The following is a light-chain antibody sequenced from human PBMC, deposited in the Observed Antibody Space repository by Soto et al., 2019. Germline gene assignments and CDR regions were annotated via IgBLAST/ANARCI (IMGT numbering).Light chain of an antibody. Sequence: DIQMTQSPSTLSGSVGDRVTITCRASQTISSWLAWYQQKPGKAPKLLIYKASTLKSGVPSRFSGSGSRKEFTLTINSLQPDDFATYYCQHYNSYSEAFGQGPKVELK. J-gene: IGKJ1*01. CDR2: KAS. CDR1: QTISSW. CDR3: QHYNSYSEA. V-gene: IGKV1-5*03.